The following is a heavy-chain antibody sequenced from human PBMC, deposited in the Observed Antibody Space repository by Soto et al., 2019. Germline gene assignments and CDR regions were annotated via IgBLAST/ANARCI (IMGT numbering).Heavy chain of an antibody. V-gene: IGHV3-23*04. CDR2: IISSGGST. D-gene: IGHD2-15*01. Sequence: EVQLVESGGGLVQPGGSLRLSCAASGFTFSTYAMSWVRQAPGKGLEWVSLIISSGGSTYYADSVKGRFTISRDNTKNALYLQTNRRSADDAVVYYGARAEGSCYGTDNSHHWAQGTRVTVSS. CDR1: GFTFSTYA. J-gene: IGHJ1*01. CDR3: ARAEGSCYGTDNSHH.